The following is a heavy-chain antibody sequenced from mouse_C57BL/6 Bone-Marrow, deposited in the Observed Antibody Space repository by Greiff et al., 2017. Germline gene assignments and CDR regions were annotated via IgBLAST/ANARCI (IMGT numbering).Heavy chain of an antibody. CDR2: IDPSDSET. V-gene: IGHV1-61*01. J-gene: IGHJ1*03. CDR1: GYTFTSYW. Sequence: QVQLQQPGAELVRPGSSVKLSCKASGYTFTSYWMDWVKQRPGQGLAWIGNIDPSDSETHYNQKFKDKATLTVDKSSSTAYMQLSSLTSEDSAVYYCARPNYYGSSPFGVWGTGTTVTGSS. CDR3: ARPNYYGSSPFGV. D-gene: IGHD1-1*01.